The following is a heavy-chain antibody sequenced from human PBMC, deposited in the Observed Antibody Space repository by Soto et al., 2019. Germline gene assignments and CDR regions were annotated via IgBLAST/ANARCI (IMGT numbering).Heavy chain of an antibody. D-gene: IGHD6-6*01. CDR1: GYTFIGCF. V-gene: IGHV1-2*02. Sequence: ASVKDSCKASGYTFIGCFRHGVRQAGGQGIEWMGWTNINSGGTNYAQKFQGRVTITSDTYNSTATMELSRMSFDAKAADYCACGVAVRLKGDWFDAWGQGTLVTVSS. J-gene: IGHJ5*02. CDR2: TNINSGGT. CDR3: ACGVAVRLKGDWFDA.